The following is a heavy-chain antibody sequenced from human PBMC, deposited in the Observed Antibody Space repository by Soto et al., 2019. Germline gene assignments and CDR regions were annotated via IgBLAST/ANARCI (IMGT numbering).Heavy chain of an antibody. Sequence: EVQLVESGGGLVQPGGSLRLSCAASGFTFNNYWMSWVRQAPGKGLEWVPNIKQDGSEKYYVDSVKGRFTISRDNAKNSLYLQMNSLRAEDTAVYYCAKNNRYCSSTNCFVFDYWGQGTLVTVSS. J-gene: IGHJ4*02. CDR1: GFTFNNYW. CDR2: IKQDGSEK. D-gene: IGHD2-2*01. CDR3: AKNNRYCSSTNCFVFDY. V-gene: IGHV3-7*01.